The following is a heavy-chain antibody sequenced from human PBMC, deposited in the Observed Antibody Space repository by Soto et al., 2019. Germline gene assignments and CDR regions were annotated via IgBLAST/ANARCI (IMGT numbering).Heavy chain of an antibody. CDR1: GFPSSTYA. Sequence: PGGSLRLSCAASGFPSSTYALNWVRQAPGKGPEWVSTISESGHHTHYADSVKGRFTISRDKSKNTLSLQMNSLRVDDTAIYYCTKSDGCGGGACYTGTYYYFDVWGRGPLVTVSS. D-gene: IGHD3-16*02. J-gene: IGHJ2*01. CDR2: ISESGHHT. CDR3: TKSDGCGGGACYTGTYYYFDV. V-gene: IGHV3-23*01.